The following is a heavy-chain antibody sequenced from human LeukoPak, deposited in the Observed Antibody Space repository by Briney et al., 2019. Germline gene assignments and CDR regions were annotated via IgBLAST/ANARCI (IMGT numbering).Heavy chain of an antibody. CDR3: AGESFDI. CDR1: GFTFSSYA. CDR2: ISKDGNSQ. V-gene: IGHV3-30*04. Sequence: GGSLRLSCAASGFTFSSYALDWVRQAPGKGLEWVAIISKDGNSQNYADSVKGRFTIVRDNSKNTLYLQMNRLRPEDTAVYYCAGESFDIWGQGTTVTVSS. J-gene: IGHJ3*02.